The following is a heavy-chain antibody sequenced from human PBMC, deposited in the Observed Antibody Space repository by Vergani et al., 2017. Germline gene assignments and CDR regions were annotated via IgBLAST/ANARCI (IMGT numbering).Heavy chain of an antibody. D-gene: IGHD3-16*01. Sequence: EVDLVESGGGLAQPGGSLRLSCEASGITFWKFGMHWVRQGPGKGLEWVSGISWNSGAVDYADSVRGRFTISRDNAKNSLFLEMNSLRFEDTAVYFCTKGSVYYDDSAVHGYDPYTGFDLWGQGTLVTVSS. CDR1: GITFWKFG. J-gene: IGHJ3*01. V-gene: IGHV3-9*01. CDR2: ISWNSGAV. CDR3: TKGSVYYDDSAVHGYDPYTGFDL.